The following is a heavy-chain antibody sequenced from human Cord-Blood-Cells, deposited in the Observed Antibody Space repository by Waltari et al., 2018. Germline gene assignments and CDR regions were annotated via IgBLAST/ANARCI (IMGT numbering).Heavy chain of an antibody. CDR1: GGTFSRYA. V-gene: IGHV1-69*01. D-gene: IGHD4-17*01. J-gene: IGHJ2*01. Sequence: QVQLVQSGAEVKKPGYSVKVSCKASGGTFSRYAISWERQSPVQGLEWMGVIIPICGTANYAQKVQGRVTITADEATSTAYMELSSLRSEDTAVDYCAADPTVTTQWVWCYFDLWGRGTLVTVSS. CDR2: IIPICGTA. CDR3: AADPTVTTQWVWCYFDL.